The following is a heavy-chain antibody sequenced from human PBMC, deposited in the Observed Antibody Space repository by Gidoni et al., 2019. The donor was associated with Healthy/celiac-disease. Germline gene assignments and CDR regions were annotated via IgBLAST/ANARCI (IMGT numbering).Heavy chain of an antibody. CDR1: GFTFSSYA. J-gene: IGHJ5*02. V-gene: IGHV3-23*01. Sequence: EVQLLESGGGLVQPGGSLRLSCAASGFTFSSYAMSWVRQAPGKGLAWVSVISVSGVSTYYADSVKGRFTISRDNSKNTLYLQMNSLRAEDTAVYYCAKARVFGVVTTAGWFDPWGQGTLVTVSS. CDR3: AKARVFGVVTTAGWFDP. D-gene: IGHD3-3*01. CDR2: ISVSGVST.